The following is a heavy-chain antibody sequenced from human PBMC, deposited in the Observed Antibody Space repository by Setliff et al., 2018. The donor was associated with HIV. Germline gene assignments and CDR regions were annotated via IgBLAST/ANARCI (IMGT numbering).Heavy chain of an antibody. V-gene: IGHV3-49*04. J-gene: IGHJ6*03. CDR3: TRMYYYGSGTYYSDYYYYMGV. CDR2: IRRKAYDGTR. CDR1: GFTFGDYA. D-gene: IGHD3-10*01. Sequence: PGGSLRLSCTASGFTFGDYAISWVRLAPGKGLEWVGFIRRKAYDGTREYAASVKGRFTISRDDSKSIAYLQMNSLKTEDTAVYYCTRMYYYGSGTYYSDYYYYMGVWGKGTTVTVSS.